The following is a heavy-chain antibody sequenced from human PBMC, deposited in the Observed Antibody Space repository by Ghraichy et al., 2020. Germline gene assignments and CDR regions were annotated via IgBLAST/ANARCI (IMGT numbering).Heavy chain of an antibody. CDR3: ARLSVAVAGVYFDY. Sequence: SQTLSLTCTVSGGSISSSSYYWGWIRQPPGKGLEWIGSFYYSGSTYYSPSLKSRVTISVDTSKNQFSLKLSSVTAADTAVYYCARLSVAVAGVYFDYWGKGTLVTVSS. CDR2: FYYSGST. CDR1: GGSISSSSYY. J-gene: IGHJ4*02. D-gene: IGHD6-19*01. V-gene: IGHV4-39*01.